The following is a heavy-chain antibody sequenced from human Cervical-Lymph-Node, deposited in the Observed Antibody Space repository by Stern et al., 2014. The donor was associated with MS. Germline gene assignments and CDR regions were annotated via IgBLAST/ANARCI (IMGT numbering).Heavy chain of an antibody. CDR3: VTGGYYLDY. CDR1: GFTFSNAW. CDR2: IKSKTDGGTT. Sequence: EVQLVQSGEGLVKPGGSLRLSCAGSGFTFSNAWMNWVRQAPGKGLEWVGRIKSKTDGGTTDYAGPGKGRFTISRDDLKNTAYLQVNSLKTEYTGVYYCVTGGYYLDYWGQGTLVTVSS. D-gene: IGHD2-8*02. V-gene: IGHV3-15*01. J-gene: IGHJ4*02.